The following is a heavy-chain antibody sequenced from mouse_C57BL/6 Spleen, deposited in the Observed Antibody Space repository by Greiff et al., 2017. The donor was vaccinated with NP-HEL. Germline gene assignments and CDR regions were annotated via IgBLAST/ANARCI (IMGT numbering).Heavy chain of an antibody. V-gene: IGHV5-17*01. CDR1: GFTFSDYG. J-gene: IGHJ4*01. Sequence: DVHLVESGGGLVKPGGSLKLSCAASGFTFSDYGMHWVRQAPEKGLEWVAYISSGSSTIYYADTVKGRFTISRDNAKNTLFLQMTSLRSEDTAMYYCARGGVRNAMDYWGQGTSVTVSS. CDR3: ARGGVRNAMDY. CDR2: ISSGSSTI.